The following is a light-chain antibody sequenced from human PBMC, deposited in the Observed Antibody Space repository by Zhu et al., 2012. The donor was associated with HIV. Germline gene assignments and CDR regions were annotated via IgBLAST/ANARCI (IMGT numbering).Light chain of an antibody. J-gene: IGKJ4*01. CDR3: QHFNDYPLT. CDR1: QAISTS. Sequence: ATQLTQSPSSLSASLGDRVTITCRASQAISTSLAWYQQQPGKRPLLLIYDASTLQIGVPSRFTGSGSGTDFTLTISNLQPEDFGTYYCQHFNDYPLTFGGGTRLEI. V-gene: IGKV1D-13*01. CDR2: DAS.